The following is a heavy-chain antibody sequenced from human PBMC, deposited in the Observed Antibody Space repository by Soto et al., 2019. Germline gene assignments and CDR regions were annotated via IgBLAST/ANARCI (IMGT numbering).Heavy chain of an antibody. CDR2: ANPSSGNT. D-gene: IGHD2-2*02. Sequence: QVQLVQSGAEVKEPGASVKVSCRASGYIFGSYDINWVRQAAGQGLEWLGWANPSSGNTGYAQKFQGRLTRTRDTSKTTAYMERSSLRSQDTAVYFWARSQACCTGYTDLDLLVQGTLVTVSS. J-gene: IGHJ4*02. V-gene: IGHV1-8*01. CDR3: ARSQACCTGYTDLDL. CDR1: GYIFGSYD.